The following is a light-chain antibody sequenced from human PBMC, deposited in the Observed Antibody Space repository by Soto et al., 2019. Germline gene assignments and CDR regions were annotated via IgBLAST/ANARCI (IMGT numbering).Light chain of an antibody. Sequence: SYELTQPPSVSVSPGQTATITCSGDLLGKVYSFWYQQKPGQAPLLVIYKDEERPSGIPERFSGSISGTTVTLTLSGVQAEDEAVYFCQSTDSSGAYVFGGGTKLTVL. CDR1: LLGKVY. J-gene: IGLJ2*01. CDR2: KDE. V-gene: IGLV3-25*02. CDR3: QSTDSSGAYV.